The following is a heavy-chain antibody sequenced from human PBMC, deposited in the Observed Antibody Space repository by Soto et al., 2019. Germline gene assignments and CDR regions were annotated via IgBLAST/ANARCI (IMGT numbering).Heavy chain of an antibody. V-gene: IGHV3-33*01. Sequence: QVQLVESGGGVVQPGGTLRLSCAASGFTFTTYGFHWVRQAPGKGLEWVAVIWYDGSKRNYVDPVKGRFTVSRDDSRSTLYLQMDSLRAEDTAVYYCTRDTCSTSSCLDAWGQGTLVTVSS. J-gene: IGHJ5*02. CDR3: TRDTCSTSSCLDA. CDR1: GFTFTTYG. CDR2: IWYDGSKR. D-gene: IGHD3-22*01.